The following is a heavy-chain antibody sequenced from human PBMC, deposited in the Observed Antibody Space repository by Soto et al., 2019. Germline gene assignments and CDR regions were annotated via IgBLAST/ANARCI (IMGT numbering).Heavy chain of an antibody. CDR1: GFTFSSYA. CDR2: ISGSGGST. D-gene: IGHD2-2*01. Sequence: PGGSMRLSCAASGFTFSSYAMSWVRQAPGKGLEWVSTISGSGGSTFYPDSVKGRFTFSRDNSKNTVYLQMNSLRAEATAVYYCAKSIVVVPADLLPPFDQWGQGTMVTVYS. J-gene: IGHJ4*02. V-gene: IGHV3-23*01. CDR3: AKSIVVVPADLLPPFDQ.